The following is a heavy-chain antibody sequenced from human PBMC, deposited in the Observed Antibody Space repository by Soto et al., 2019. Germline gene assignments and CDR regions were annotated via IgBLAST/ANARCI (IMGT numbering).Heavy chain of an antibody. CDR2: IYYSGST. J-gene: IGHJ4*02. V-gene: IGHV4-39*01. CDR3: ARLKRQWLVSH. Sequence: QLQLQESGPGLVKPSETLSLTCTVSGGSISSSSYYWGWIRQPPGKGLEWIGSIYYSGSTYYNPSLKSRVTISVDTSKNQFSLKLSSVTAADTAVYYCARLKRQWLVSHWGQGTLVTVSS. D-gene: IGHD6-19*01. CDR1: GGSISSSSYY.